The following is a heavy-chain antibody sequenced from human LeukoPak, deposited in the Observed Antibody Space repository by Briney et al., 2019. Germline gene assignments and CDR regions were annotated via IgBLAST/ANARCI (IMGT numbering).Heavy chain of an antibody. D-gene: IGHD2-2*01. J-gene: IGHJ4*02. Sequence: GGSLRLSCAASGFTFNSYGMHWVRQAPGKGLEWVAYIRYDGSDKYYADSVRGRFTISRDNAKNTLYLQMSSLRAEDTAVYYCAKGNVAVPAVVDYWGQGTLVTVSS. CDR2: IRYDGSDK. V-gene: IGHV3-30*02. CDR3: AKGNVAVPAVVDY. CDR1: GFTFNSYG.